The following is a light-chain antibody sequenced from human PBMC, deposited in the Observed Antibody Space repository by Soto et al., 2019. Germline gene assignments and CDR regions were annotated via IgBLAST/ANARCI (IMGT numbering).Light chain of an antibody. CDR2: GAS. J-gene: IGKJ2*01. CDR1: QSISSTY. V-gene: IGKV3-20*01. CDR3: QQYCSSPPGYT. Sequence: EIVLTQSPGTLSLSPGERATLSCRASQSISSTYLAWYQQKPGQAPRLLIYGASSRATGIPDRFSGSGSGTDFTLTISRLEPEDFAVYYCQQYCSSPPGYTFGQGTKLEMK.